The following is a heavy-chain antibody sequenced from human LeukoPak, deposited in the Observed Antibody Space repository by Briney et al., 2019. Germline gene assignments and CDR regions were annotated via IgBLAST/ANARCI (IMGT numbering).Heavy chain of an antibody. CDR2: INHSGST. CDR1: GGSFSGYY. CDR3: ARARGYSSNYFDY. D-gene: IGHD5-18*01. Sequence: TSETLSLTCAVYGGSFSGYYWSWIRQPPGKGLEWIGEINHSGSTNYNPSLKSRVTISVDTSKNQFSLKLSSVTAADTAVYYCARARGYSSNYFDYWGQGTLVTVSS. J-gene: IGHJ4*02. V-gene: IGHV4-34*01.